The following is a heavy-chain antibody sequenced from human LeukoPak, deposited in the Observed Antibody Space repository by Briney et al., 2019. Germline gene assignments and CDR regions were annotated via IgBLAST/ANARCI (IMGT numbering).Heavy chain of an antibody. CDR1: GFTVSSNY. J-gene: IGHJ6*02. CDR2: IYSGGST. D-gene: IGHD3-3*01. V-gene: IGHV3-66*01. Sequence: GGSLRLSCAASGFTVSSNYMSWVRQAPGKGLEWVSAIYSGGSTYYADSVKGRFTISRDNSKNTLYLQMNSLRAEDTAVYYCAIRENTIFGVEFYGMDVWGQGTTVTVSS. CDR3: AIRENTIFGVEFYGMDV.